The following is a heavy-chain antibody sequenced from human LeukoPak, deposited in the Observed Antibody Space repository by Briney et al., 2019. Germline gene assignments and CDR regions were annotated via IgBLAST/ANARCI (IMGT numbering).Heavy chain of an antibody. CDR2: SNPNSGGT. Sequence: ASVKVSCKASGYAFTGYYIHWVRQAPGQGLEWMGWSNPNSGGTNYAQKFQGRVTMTRDTSINTAYMELSRLRSDDMAVYYCARGNYDILTGPGSNWFDPWGQGTLVTVSS. D-gene: IGHD3-9*01. J-gene: IGHJ5*02. CDR1: GYAFTGYY. V-gene: IGHV1-2*02. CDR3: ARGNYDILTGPGSNWFDP.